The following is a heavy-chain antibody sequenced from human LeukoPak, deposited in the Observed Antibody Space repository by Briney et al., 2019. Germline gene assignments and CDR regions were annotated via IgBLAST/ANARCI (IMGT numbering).Heavy chain of an antibody. V-gene: IGHV3-48*01. CDR3: ARDWHGSYFY. J-gene: IGHJ4*02. D-gene: IGHD1-26*01. CDR2: ISSSSSTI. Sequence: PGGSLRLSCAASGFTFSSYSMNWVRQAPGKGLEWVSYISSSSSTIYYADSVKGRFTISRDNAKNSLYLQMNSLRAEDTAVYYCARDWHGSYFYWGQGTLVTVSS. CDR1: GFTFSSYS.